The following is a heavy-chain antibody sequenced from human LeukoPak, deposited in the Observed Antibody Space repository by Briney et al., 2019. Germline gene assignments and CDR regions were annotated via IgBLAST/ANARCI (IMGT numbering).Heavy chain of an antibody. CDR2: ISSSSSYI. Sequence: GGSLRLSCAASGFTFSSYSMNWLRQAPGKGLEWVSSISSSSSYIYYADSVKGRFAISRDNAKNSLYLQMNSLRAEDTAVYYCARGIYGSGSYPQNWFDPWGQGTLVTVSS. CDR3: ARGIYGSGSYPQNWFDP. D-gene: IGHD3-10*01. CDR1: GFTFSSYS. V-gene: IGHV3-21*01. J-gene: IGHJ5*02.